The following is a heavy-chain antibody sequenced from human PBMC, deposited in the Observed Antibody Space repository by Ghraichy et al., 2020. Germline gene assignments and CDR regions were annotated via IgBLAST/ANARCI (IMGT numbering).Heavy chain of an antibody. D-gene: IGHD6-19*01. CDR2: IKSKTDGGTT. CDR3: TTDRVAGIAVAGF. CDR1: GFTFSNAW. V-gene: IGHV3-15*01. Sequence: GGSLRLSCAASGFTFSNAWMSWVRQAPGKGLEWVGRIKSKTDGGTTDYAAPVKGRFTISRDDSKNTLYLQMNSLKTEDTAVYYCTTDRVAGIAVAGFWGQGTLVTVSS. J-gene: IGHJ4*02.